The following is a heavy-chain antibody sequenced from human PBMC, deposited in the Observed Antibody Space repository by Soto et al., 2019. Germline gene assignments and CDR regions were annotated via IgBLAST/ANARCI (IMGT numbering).Heavy chain of an antibody. V-gene: IGHV1-8*01. CDR1: GYTFTSFD. CDR3: ARVVVTSSYRSNRCGL. CDR2: MNPNRGNT. Sequence: QEQLVQSGAEVKKPGASVKVSCKASGYTFTSFDINWVRQASGQGLERMGWMNPNRGNTIYAQKFRGRVNLTRNTSINTAYMEVSSLRSDDRARYYCARVVVTSSYRSNRCGLWGQGTPVTGSS. J-gene: IGHJ5*02. D-gene: IGHD2-2*01.